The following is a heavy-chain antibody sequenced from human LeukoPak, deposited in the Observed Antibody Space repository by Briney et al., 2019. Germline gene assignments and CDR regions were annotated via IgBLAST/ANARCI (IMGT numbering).Heavy chain of an antibody. CDR3: ARDPSTHSSGWYWYFDL. CDR1: GGSISGYY. CDR2: IYPSGST. V-gene: IGHV4-4*07. J-gene: IGHJ2*01. Sequence: SETLSLTCTVSGGSISGYYWSWIRQPAGKGLEWIGRIYPSGSTNYNPSLKSRVTMSVGTSKNQFSLKVRSVTAADTAVYYCARDPSTHSSGWYWYFDLWGRGTLVTVSS. D-gene: IGHD6-19*01.